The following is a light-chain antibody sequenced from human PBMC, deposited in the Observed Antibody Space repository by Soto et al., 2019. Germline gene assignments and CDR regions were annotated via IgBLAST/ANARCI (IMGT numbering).Light chain of an antibody. J-gene: IGKJ5*01. CDR2: GAS. CDR1: QGVSSS. CDR3: QQYNNWPPIT. V-gene: IGKV3D-15*01. Sequence: EIVLTQSPATLSLSPGERATLSCRASQGVSSSSLAWYQQRPGQAPRLLIYGASRRATGIPARFSGSGSGTEFILTISSLQSEDFGVYYCQQYNNWPPITFGQGTRLEIK.